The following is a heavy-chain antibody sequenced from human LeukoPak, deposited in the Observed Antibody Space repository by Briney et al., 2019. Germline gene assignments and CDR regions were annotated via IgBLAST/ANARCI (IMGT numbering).Heavy chain of an antibody. J-gene: IGHJ4*02. V-gene: IGHV4-59*01. CDR1: GGSISSYY. D-gene: IGHD6-6*01. CDR2: VYYRGST. Sequence: PSETLSLTCTVSGGSISSYYWSWIRQPPGKGLEWIGYVYYRGSTDYNPSLKSRVTISEDTSKNQFSLNMTSVTAADTAVYYCARGRQLAGYWGQGTLVTVSS. CDR3: ARGRQLAGY.